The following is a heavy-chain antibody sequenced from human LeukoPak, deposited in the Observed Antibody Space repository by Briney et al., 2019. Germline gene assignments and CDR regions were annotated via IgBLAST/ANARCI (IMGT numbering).Heavy chain of an antibody. CDR2: ISSSGSTR. CDR1: GFTFSSCE. V-gene: IGHV3-48*03. CDR3: ARGWTFDY. J-gene: IGHJ4*02. Sequence: GGSLRLSCAASGFTFSSCEMNWVRLAPGRGLEWVSYISSSGSTRYYADSVKGRFTISRDNAKNSLYLQMNSLRAEDTAVYYCARGWTFDYWGQGTLVTVSS. D-gene: IGHD1-1*01.